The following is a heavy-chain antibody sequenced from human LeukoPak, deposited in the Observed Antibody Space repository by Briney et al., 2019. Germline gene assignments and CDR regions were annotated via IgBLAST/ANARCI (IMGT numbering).Heavy chain of an antibody. J-gene: IGHJ6*02. V-gene: IGHV4-31*03. CDR1: GGSISSGGYY. Sequence: PSETLSLTCTVSGGSISSGGYYWSWIRQHPGKGLEWIGYIYYSGSTYYNPSLKSRVTISVDTSKNQFSLKLSSVTAADTAVYYCARKGYSYGYYGYYYYGMDVWGQGTTVTVSS. CDR3: ARKGYSYGYYGYYYYGMDV. D-gene: IGHD5-18*01. CDR2: IYYSGST.